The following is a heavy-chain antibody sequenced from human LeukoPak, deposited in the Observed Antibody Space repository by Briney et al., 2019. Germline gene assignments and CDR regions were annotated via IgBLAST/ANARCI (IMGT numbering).Heavy chain of an antibody. V-gene: IGHV4-34*01. CDR2: INHSGST. CDR1: GGSFSGYY. D-gene: IGHD2-2*01. CDR3: ARSLKKYQGRFDY. J-gene: IGHJ4*02. Sequence: SENLSLTCAVYGGSFSGYYWSWIRQPPGKGLEWIGEINHSGSTNYNPSLKSRVTISVDTSKNQFSLKLSSVTAADTAVYYCARSLKKYQGRFDYWGQGTLVTVSS.